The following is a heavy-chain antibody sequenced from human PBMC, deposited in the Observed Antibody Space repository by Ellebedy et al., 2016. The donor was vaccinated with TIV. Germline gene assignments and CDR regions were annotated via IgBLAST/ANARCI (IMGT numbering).Heavy chain of an antibody. CDR3: ARGGTPLADYDY. V-gene: IGHV3-13*01. CDR2: IGTAGDT. J-gene: IGHJ4*02. Sequence: GESLKISCAASGFTFSSHDMHWVRQATGKGLEWVSAIGTAGDTYYPGSVKGRFTISRDNSKNTLYLQMNSLRAEDTAVYYCARGGTPLADYDYWGQGTLVTVSS. CDR1: GFTFSSHD.